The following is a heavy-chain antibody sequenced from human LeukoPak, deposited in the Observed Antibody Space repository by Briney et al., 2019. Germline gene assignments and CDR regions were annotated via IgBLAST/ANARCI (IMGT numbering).Heavy chain of an antibody. Sequence: SETLSLTCTVSGGSVSSYYWSWIRQPAGKGLEWIGRIYSSGSTKYNSSLESRVTISVDESKNRFSLRLRSMTAADTAVYFCARGGGRATLDYWGQGTLVTVSS. CDR2: IYSSGST. V-gene: IGHV4-4*07. D-gene: IGHD3-10*01. CDR3: ARGGGRATLDY. J-gene: IGHJ4*02. CDR1: GGSVSSYY.